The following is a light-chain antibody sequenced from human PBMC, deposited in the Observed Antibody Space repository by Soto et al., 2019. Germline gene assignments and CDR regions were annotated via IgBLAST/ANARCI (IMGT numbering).Light chain of an antibody. CDR1: QSVSSY. V-gene: IGKV3-11*01. Sequence: EIVLTQSPATLSLSPGERATLSCRASQSVSSYLAWYQQKPGQAPRVLIYYASNRATGIPARFSGSGSGTDFTLTISRLEPEDVAVYYCQQRSNWPLTFGGGTKVEIK. CDR3: QQRSNWPLT. J-gene: IGKJ4*01. CDR2: YAS.